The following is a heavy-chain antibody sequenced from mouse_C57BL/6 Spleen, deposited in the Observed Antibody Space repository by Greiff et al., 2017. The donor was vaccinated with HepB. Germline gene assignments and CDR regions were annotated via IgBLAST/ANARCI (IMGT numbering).Heavy chain of an antibody. CDR2: ISDGGSYT. Sequence: EVKVVESGGGLVKPGGFLKLSCAASGFTFSSYAMSWVRQTPEKRLEWVATISDGGSYTYYPDNVKGRFTISRDNAKNNLYLQMSHLKSEDTAMYYCARDRSSNAWFAYWGQGTLVTVSA. D-gene: IGHD2-5*01. J-gene: IGHJ3*01. CDR1: GFTFSSYA. CDR3: ARDRSSNAWFAY. V-gene: IGHV5-4*01.